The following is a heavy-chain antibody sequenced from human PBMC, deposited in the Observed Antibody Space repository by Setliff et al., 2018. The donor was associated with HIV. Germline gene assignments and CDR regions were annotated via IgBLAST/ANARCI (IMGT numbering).Heavy chain of an antibody. CDR1: GFTFDDYA. CDR2: ISWNSGSI. CDR3: AKAQGDYYDSSGYLDAFDI. D-gene: IGHD3-22*01. Sequence: PGGSLRLSCAASGFTFDDYAMHWVRQAPGKGLEWVSGISWNSGSIGYADSVKGRFTISRDNAKNSLYLQMNSLRAEDMALYYCAKAQGDYYDSSGYLDAFDIWGQGTMVTVSS. V-gene: IGHV3-9*03. J-gene: IGHJ3*02.